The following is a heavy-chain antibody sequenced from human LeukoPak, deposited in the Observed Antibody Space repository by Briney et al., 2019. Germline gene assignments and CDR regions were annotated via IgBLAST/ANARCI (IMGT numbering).Heavy chain of an antibody. D-gene: IGHD3-22*01. CDR2: IYTSGST. Sequence: SETLSLTCTVSGGSISSNYWSWIRQPAGEGLEWIGRIYTSGSTNYNPSLKGRVTMSVDTSKNQFSLKLSSVTAADTAVYYCARNHYDSSGYYYFFDYWGQGTLVTVSS. J-gene: IGHJ4*02. CDR1: GGSISSNY. V-gene: IGHV4-4*07. CDR3: ARNHYDSSGYYYFFDY.